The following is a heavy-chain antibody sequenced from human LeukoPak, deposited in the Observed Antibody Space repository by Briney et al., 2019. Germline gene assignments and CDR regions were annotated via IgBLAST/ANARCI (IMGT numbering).Heavy chain of an antibody. Sequence: GGSLRLSCAASGFTFSSYWMSWVRQAPGKGLEGLANIKQDGSEKYYVDSVKGRFTISRDNAKNSLYLQMNSLRAEDTAVYYCARDSGSGIYYYYGMDVWGQGTTVTVSS. CDR2: IKQDGSEK. CDR1: GFTFSSYW. CDR3: ARDSGSGIYYYYGMDV. J-gene: IGHJ6*02. V-gene: IGHV3-7*01. D-gene: IGHD3-10*01.